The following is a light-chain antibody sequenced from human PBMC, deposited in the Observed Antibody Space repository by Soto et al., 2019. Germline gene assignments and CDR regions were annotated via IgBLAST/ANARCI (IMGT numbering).Light chain of an antibody. Sequence: IVLIQCPATLSVSPGERATLPCRASQSFXSYLGWFKPKPGQPPRLLTYGASTMATGSPARLSGSGSATEFTLTISSLHSEDFAVYYYQQYKNGPRTFGQGTKVDI. CDR1: QSFXSY. CDR2: GAS. CDR3: QQYKNGPRT. J-gene: IGKJ1*01. V-gene: IGKV3-15*01.